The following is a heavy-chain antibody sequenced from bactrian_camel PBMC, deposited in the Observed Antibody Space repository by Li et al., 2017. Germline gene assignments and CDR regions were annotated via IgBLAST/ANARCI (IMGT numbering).Heavy chain of an antibody. CDR3: VTTVLPGSYGFGY. CDR1: GYTYDTYC. D-gene: IGHD2*01. Sequence: HVQLVESGGGSVQAGGSLRLSCEAPGYTYDTYCMGWFRQAPGKEREGIATIDSGGSTLYADSVKGRFTISRDNAKNTINLELNSLKPEDTGVYYCVTTVLPGSYGFGYWGQGTQVTVS. CDR2: IDSGGST. V-gene: IGHV3S55*01. J-gene: IGHJ6*01.